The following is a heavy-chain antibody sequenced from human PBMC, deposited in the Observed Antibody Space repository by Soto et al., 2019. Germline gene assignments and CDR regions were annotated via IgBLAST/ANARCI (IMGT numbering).Heavy chain of an antibody. J-gene: IGHJ4*02. D-gene: IGHD3-22*01. V-gene: IGHV1-2*06. CDR3: AGVFREHSSSYWIDS. CDR1: GYIFTANF. Sequence: QVRLAQSGAEVKKPGASVKVSCQASGYIFTANFINWVRQAPGQGLEWMGRLNPNTGDAEYAQEFRGRFTMTRDTSISTAYMPVTSLTSDDTAVYYCAGVFREHSSSYWIDSWGQGTLVTVSS. CDR2: LNPNTGDA.